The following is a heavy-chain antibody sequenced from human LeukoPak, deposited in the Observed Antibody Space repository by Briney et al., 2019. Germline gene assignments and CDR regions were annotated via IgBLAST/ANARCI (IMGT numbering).Heavy chain of an antibody. CDR2: ITRKGDST. Sequence: GGSLRLSCAASGFTFSTYAMHWVRQAPGKGLEYVSGITRKGDSTYYADSVMGRFTISRDNSKNTLYLQMGGLRAEDMAVYYCARQAAGVVYWGQGTLVTVSS. CDR3: ARQAAGVVY. CDR1: GFTFSTYA. V-gene: IGHV3-64*02. D-gene: IGHD6-13*01. J-gene: IGHJ4*02.